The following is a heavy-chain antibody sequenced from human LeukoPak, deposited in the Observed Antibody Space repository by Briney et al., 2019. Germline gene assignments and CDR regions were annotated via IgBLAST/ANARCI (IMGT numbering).Heavy chain of an antibody. J-gene: IGHJ4*02. CDR1: GFTFNSYA. CDR3: AKEAGLAVAGPSETFDY. CDR2: IPSSGGST. D-gene: IGHD6-19*01. V-gene: IGHV3-23*01. Sequence: GGSLRLSCAASGFTFNSYAMSWVRQAPGKGLEWASTIPSSGGSTYYADSLKGRFTISRDKSENTLYLQMNSLGAEDTAVYYCAKEAGLAVAGPSETFDYWGQGTLVTVSS.